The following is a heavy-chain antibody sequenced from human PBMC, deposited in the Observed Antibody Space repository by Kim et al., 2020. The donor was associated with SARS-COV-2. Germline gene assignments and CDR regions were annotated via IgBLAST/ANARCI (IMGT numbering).Heavy chain of an antibody. Sequence: GGSLRLSCAASGFSFSNYSLHWVRQAPGKGLEWVSRIRSDGSNKYYADSVKGRFTISSDNAKNMLYLDMNSLSVDDTAVSYCARGLVHWVALAYW. V-gene: IGHV3-30-3*01. CDR1: GFSFSNYS. CDR2: IRSDGSNK. J-gene: IGHJ4*01. D-gene: IGHD5-12*01. CDR3: ARGLVHWVALAY.